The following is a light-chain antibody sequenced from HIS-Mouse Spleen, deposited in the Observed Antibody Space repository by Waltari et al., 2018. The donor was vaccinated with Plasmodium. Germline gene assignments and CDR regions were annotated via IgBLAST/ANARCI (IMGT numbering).Light chain of an antibody. V-gene: IGKV3-11*01. J-gene: IGKJ4*01. CDR1: QSVTSY. Sequence: EIVLTQSPATLSLSPGERATLSCRASQSVTSYLACYQQKPGQAPRLLIYDASNRAHGIPARFSGSGSGTDFTLTISSLEPEDFAVYYCQQRSNWLTFGGGTKVEIK. CDR3: QQRSNWLT. CDR2: DAS.